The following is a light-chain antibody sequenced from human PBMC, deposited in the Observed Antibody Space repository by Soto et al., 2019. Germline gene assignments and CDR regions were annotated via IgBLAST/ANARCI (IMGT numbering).Light chain of an antibody. CDR1: QTISSY. CDR3: QHRMNWPLT. J-gene: IGKJ5*01. CDR2: DAS. V-gene: IGKV3-11*01. Sequence: EIEMTQSPATLSVSPGERATLSCRASQTISSYLLWYQQKPGQAPRLLIYDASNRATGIPARFSGSGSETDFTLTISSLEPEDFAVYYCQHRMNWPLTFGQGTRLEIK.